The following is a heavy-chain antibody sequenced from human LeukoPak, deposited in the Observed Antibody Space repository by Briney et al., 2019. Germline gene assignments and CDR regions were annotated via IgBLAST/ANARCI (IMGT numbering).Heavy chain of an antibody. D-gene: IGHD3-10*01. CDR2: ISAYNGNT. CDR1: GYTFTSYG. V-gene: IGHV1-18*04. Sequence: GASVKVSCKASGYTFTSYGISWVRQAPGQGLEWMGWISAYNGNTNYAQKLQGRVTMTTDTSTSKAYMELRSLRSDDTAVYYCTMVRGVITNFDYWGQGTLVTVSS. CDR3: TMVRGVITNFDY. J-gene: IGHJ4*02.